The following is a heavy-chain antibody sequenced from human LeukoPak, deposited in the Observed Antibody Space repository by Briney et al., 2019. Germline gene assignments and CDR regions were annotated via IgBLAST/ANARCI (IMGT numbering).Heavy chain of an antibody. V-gene: IGHV4-59*08. CDR3: ARHRFGHLFDY. J-gene: IGHJ4*02. D-gene: IGHD3-16*01. CDR2: VYHTGHT. Sequence: SETLSLICSVCGDSISGYYWSWIRQPPGKGLEWIGYVYHTGHTHYSPSLKSRVTVSLDTSRNQVSLILRSVTAADTAVYYCARHRFGHLFDYWGQGTLVFVS. CDR1: GDSISGYY.